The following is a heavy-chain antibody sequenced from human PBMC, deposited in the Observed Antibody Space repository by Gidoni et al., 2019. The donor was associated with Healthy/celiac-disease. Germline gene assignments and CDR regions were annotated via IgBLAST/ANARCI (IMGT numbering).Heavy chain of an antibody. D-gene: IGHD3-3*01. CDR3: ARAKYYDFWSGYSRFDP. CDR2: INHSGST. Sequence: QVQLQQWGAGLLKPSETLSLTCAVYGGSFSGYYWSWIRQPPGKGLEWIGKINHSGSTNYNPSLKSRVTISVDTSKNQFSLKLSSVTAADTAVYYCARAKYYDFWSGYSRFDPWGQGTLVTVSS. J-gene: IGHJ5*02. V-gene: IGHV4-34*01. CDR1: GGSFSGYY.